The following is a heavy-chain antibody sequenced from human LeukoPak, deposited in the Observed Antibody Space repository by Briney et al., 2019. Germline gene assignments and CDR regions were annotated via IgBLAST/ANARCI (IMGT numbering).Heavy chain of an antibody. Sequence: GGSLRLSCAASGLTFSSYDMSWVRQAPGKGLEWVSAISASGGKYYADSVKGRFTISRDNSNNTLYLQMDSMRAEGTAVYYCAKAYSAYNYLADFHYWGQGTLVTVSS. D-gene: IGHD5-24*01. CDR2: ISASGGK. CDR1: GLTFSSYD. CDR3: AKAYSAYNYLADFHY. V-gene: IGHV3-23*01. J-gene: IGHJ4*02.